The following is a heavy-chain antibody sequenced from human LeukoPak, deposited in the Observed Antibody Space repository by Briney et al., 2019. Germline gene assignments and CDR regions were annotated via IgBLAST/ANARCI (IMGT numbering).Heavy chain of an antibody. CDR2: IPILGIA. CDR3: AREADRDFWSGYYMDY. V-gene: IGHV1-69*04. D-gene: IGHD3-3*01. J-gene: IGHJ4*02. Sequence: IPILGIANYAQKFQGRVTITGDKSTSTAYMELSSLRSEDTAVYYCAREADRDFWSGYYMDYWGQGTLVTVSS.